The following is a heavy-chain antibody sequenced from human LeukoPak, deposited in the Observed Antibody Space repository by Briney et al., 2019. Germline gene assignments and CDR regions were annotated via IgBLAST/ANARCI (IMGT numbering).Heavy chain of an antibody. CDR1: GFTFSSFA. V-gene: IGHV3-23*01. CDR2: IRDIGIST. Sequence: GGSLRLSCAASGFTFSSFAMSWVRQAPGKGLEWISDIRDIGISTNYADSVKGRFTISRDNSKNMLNLQMNSLRLEDTAVYYCARRAGAYSHPYDYWGQGTLVTVSS. D-gene: IGHD4/OR15-4a*01. J-gene: IGHJ4*02. CDR3: ARRAGAYSHPYDY.